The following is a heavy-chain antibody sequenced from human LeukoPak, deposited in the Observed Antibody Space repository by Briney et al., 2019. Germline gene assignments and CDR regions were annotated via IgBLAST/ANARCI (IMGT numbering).Heavy chain of an antibody. V-gene: IGHV4-30-2*01. CDR3: ARGKVGFGELISLYYYYGMDV. J-gene: IGHJ6*04. Sequence: RSSQTLSLTCSVSGPSISSGGYSWCWIRQPPGKGLEWIGYIYHSGSTYYNPSLKSRVNISVDMSKHQFSLKLSSVTAADTAVYYCARGKVGFGELISLYYYYGMDVWGKGTTVTVSS. CDR2: IYHSGST. CDR1: GPSISSGGYS. D-gene: IGHD3-10*01.